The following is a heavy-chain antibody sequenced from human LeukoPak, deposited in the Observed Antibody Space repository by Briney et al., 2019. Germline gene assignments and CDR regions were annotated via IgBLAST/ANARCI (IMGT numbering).Heavy chain of an antibody. CDR2: ISGSGGST. V-gene: IGHV3-23*01. CDR3: AKDPSGSYYLTFFDY. J-gene: IGHJ4*02. D-gene: IGHD1-26*01. CDR1: GFTFSSYA. Sequence: QTGGSLRLSCAASGFTFSSYAMSWVRQAPGKGLEWVSAISGSGGSTYYADSVKGRFTISRGNSKNTLYLQMNSLRAEDTAVYYCAKDPSGSYYLTFFDYWGQGTLVTVSS.